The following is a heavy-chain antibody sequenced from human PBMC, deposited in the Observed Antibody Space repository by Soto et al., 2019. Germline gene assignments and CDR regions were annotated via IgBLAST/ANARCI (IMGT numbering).Heavy chain of an antibody. CDR3: AKPPSRYVWGSYWGDY. D-gene: IGHD3-16*01. CDR2: ISGSGGST. V-gene: IGHV3-23*01. Sequence: EVQLLESGGGLVQPGGSLRLSCAASGFTFSSYAMSWVRQAPGKGLEWVSAISGSGGSTYYADSVKGRFTISRDNSKNTLYLQMNSLRAEDTAVYYCAKPPSRYVWGSYWGDYWGQGTLVTVSS. J-gene: IGHJ4*02. CDR1: GFTFSSYA.